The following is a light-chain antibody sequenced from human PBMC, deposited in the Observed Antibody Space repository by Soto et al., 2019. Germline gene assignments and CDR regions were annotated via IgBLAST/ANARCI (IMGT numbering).Light chain of an antibody. CDR1: QSVSSN. V-gene: IGKV3-15*01. CDR3: QQYNNWPPWT. CDR2: GAS. Sequence: EIVMTQSPATLSVSPGERATLSCRASQSVSSNLAWYQQKPGQAPRLLIYGASTRATGVPARFSGSGSGTEFTLTISSLQSEDFVVYYSQQYNNWPPWTFGQGTKVEI. J-gene: IGKJ1*01.